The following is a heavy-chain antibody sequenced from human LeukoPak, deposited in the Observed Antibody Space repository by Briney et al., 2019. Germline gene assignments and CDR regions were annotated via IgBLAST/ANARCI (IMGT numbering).Heavy chain of an antibody. CDR3: ARVSPTLCFDY. J-gene: IGHJ4*02. CDR2: IYHSGST. Sequence: PETLSLTRTVSGYSTSSGYYWGWTGQPPGKGLEWIGNIYHSGSTYYNPSLKSRVTISVDTSKNQFSLKLTSVTAADTAVYYCARVSPTLCFDYWGQGTLVTVSS. V-gene: IGHV4-38-2*02. CDR1: GYSTSSGYY.